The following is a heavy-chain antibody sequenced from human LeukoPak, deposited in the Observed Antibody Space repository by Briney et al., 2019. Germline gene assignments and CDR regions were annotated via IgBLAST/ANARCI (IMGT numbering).Heavy chain of an antibody. CDR3: ARDPRYCSSTSCHDAFDI. V-gene: IGHV3-7*01. D-gene: IGHD2-2*01. Sequence: GGSLRLSCAASGFIFSSSGMHWVRQAPGKGLEWVANIKQDGSEKYYVDSVKGRFTISRDNAKNSLYLQMNSLRAEDTAVYYCARDPRYCSSTSCHDAFDIWGQGTMVTVSS. CDR1: GFIFSSSG. J-gene: IGHJ3*02. CDR2: IKQDGSEK.